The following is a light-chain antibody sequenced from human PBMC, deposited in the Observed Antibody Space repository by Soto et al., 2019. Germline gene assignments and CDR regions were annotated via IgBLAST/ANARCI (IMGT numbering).Light chain of an antibody. Sequence: QSALTQPPSASGSLGQSVTISCTGTSSDVGGYNYVSWYQQHPGRAPKLMIYEVNKRPSGVPDRFSGSKSGNTASLTVSGLQAEDEADYYCSSYAAINTLMFGGGTKVTVL. CDR3: SSYAAINTLM. CDR2: EVN. V-gene: IGLV2-8*01. J-gene: IGLJ3*02. CDR1: SSDVGGYNY.